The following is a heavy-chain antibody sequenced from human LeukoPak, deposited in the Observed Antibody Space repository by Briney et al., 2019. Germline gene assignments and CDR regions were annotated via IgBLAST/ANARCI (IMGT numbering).Heavy chain of an antibody. Sequence: PSETLSLTCAVYGGSFSDYYWSWIRQPPGKGLEWIGEINHSGSTNYNPSLKSRVTISVDTSKNQFSLKLSSVTAADTAVYYCARQRAREIMIFGVVTYAFDIWGQGTMVTVSS. D-gene: IGHD3-3*01. CDR1: GGSFSDYY. V-gene: IGHV4-34*01. CDR2: INHSGST. CDR3: ARQRAREIMIFGVVTYAFDI. J-gene: IGHJ3*02.